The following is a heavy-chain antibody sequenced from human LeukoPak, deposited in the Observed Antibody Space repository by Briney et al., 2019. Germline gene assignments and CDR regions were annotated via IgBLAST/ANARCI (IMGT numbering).Heavy chain of an antibody. CDR3: AKKRSGSGYYYDLDY. Sequence: PGGSLRLSCAASGFTFSSYGMHWVRQAPGKGLEWVAFIRYDGSNKYYADSVKGRFTISRDNSKNTLYLQMNSLRAEDTAVYYCAKKRSGSGYYYDLDYWGQGTLVTVSS. CDR1: GFTFSSYG. J-gene: IGHJ4*02. CDR2: IRYDGSNK. D-gene: IGHD3-22*01. V-gene: IGHV3-30*02.